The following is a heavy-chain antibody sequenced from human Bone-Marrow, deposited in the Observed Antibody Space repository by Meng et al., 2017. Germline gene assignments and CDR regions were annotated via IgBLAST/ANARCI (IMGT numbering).Heavy chain of an antibody. CDR3: ARYYYDSSGYYSLGY. V-gene: IGHV3-21*01. CDR1: GFTFSSYS. Sequence: GESLKISCAASGFTFSSYSMNWVRQAPGKGLEWVSSISSSSSYIYYADSVKGRFTISRDNAKNSLYLQMNSLRAEDRAVYYCARYYYDSSGYYSLGYWGQGTRVTGSS. CDR2: ISSSSSYI. J-gene: IGHJ4*02. D-gene: IGHD3-22*01.